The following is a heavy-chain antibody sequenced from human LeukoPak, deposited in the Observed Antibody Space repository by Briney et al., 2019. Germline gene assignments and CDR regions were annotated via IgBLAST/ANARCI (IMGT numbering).Heavy chain of an antibody. V-gene: IGHV3-23*01. CDR2: ISGSGGST. J-gene: IGHJ4*02. Sequence: GGSLRLSCVASGFTFNNYAMSWVRQAPGKGLEWVSAISGSGGSTYYADSVKGRFTISRDNSKNTLYLQMNSLRAEDTAVYYCAKSADGYTDYWGQGTLVTVSS. CDR3: AKSADGYTDY. CDR1: GFTFNNYA. D-gene: IGHD5-12*01.